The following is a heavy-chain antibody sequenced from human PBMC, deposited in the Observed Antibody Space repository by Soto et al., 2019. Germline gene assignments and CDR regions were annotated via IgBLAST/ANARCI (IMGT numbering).Heavy chain of an antibody. CDR3: VGNYASSFDY. V-gene: IGHV4-30-4*01. CDR1: GGSVNSYGYY. D-gene: IGHD3-22*01. Sequence: PSETLSLTCTVSGGSVNSYGYYWPWIRQAPGKGLEWIGSMYYSGDTYHNPSLKRRVSLSVDTSKDQFSLNLTSVTVADTAVYFCVGNYASSFDYWGRGTLVTVSS. J-gene: IGHJ4*02. CDR2: MYYSGDT.